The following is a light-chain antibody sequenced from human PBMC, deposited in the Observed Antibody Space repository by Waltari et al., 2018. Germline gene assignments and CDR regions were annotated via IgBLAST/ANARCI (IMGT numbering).Light chain of an antibody. CDR2: DAS. Sequence: CRAGQGVSSSLAWYQQRPGQAPRLLIYDASSRATGIPARFSGSGSGTDFTLTISSLEPEDFAVYYCQQRSKWPITFGQGTRLEIK. J-gene: IGKJ5*01. V-gene: IGKV3-11*01. CDR3: QQRSKWPIT. CDR1: QGVSSS.